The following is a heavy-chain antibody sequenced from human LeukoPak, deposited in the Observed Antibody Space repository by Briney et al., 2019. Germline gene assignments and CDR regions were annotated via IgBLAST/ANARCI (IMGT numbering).Heavy chain of an antibody. Sequence: ASVKVSCKASGYTFTGYYMHWVRQAPGQGLEWMGWINPNSGGTNYAQKFQGRVTMTRDTSISTAYMELSRLRSDDTAVYYCARDQLRYFDWLLYYSSGFDPWGQGTLVTVSS. CDR1: GYTFTGYY. J-gene: IGHJ5*02. V-gene: IGHV1-2*02. D-gene: IGHD3-9*01. CDR2: INPNSGGT. CDR3: ARDQLRYFDWLLYYSSGFDP.